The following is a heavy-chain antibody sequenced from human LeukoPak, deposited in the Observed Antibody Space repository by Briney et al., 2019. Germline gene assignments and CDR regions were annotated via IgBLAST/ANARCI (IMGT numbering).Heavy chain of an antibody. CDR3: ARGMLYYYDSSGYFDY. D-gene: IGHD3-22*01. Sequence: GGSLRLSCAASGFNFSSYWMHWVRQAPGKGLEWVSYISSSGSTIYYADSVRGRFTISRDNAKNLLYLQMNSLRAEDTAVYYCARGMLYYYDSSGYFDYWGQGTLVTVSS. J-gene: IGHJ4*02. CDR1: GFNFSSYW. CDR2: ISSSGSTI. V-gene: IGHV3-48*03.